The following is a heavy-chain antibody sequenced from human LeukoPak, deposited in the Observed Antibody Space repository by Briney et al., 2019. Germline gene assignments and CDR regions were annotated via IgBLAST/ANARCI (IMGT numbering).Heavy chain of an antibody. Sequence: SETLSLTCTVSGGSISSYYWSWIRQPPGKGLEWIGYIYTSGSTNYNPSLKSRVTISVDTSKNQFSLKLSSVTAADTAVYYCARGIDSSGYFQFDYWGQGTLVTVSS. CDR1: GGSISSYY. D-gene: IGHD3-22*01. CDR2: IYTSGST. V-gene: IGHV4-4*09. CDR3: ARGIDSSGYFQFDY. J-gene: IGHJ4*02.